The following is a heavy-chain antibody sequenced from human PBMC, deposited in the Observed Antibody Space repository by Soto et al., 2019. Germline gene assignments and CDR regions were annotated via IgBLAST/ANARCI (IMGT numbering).Heavy chain of an antibody. CDR1: GYSFTSYW. CDR2: IYPGDSDT. J-gene: IGHJ6*02. Sequence: PGESLKISCKGSGYSFTSYWIGWVRQMPGKGLEWMGIIYPGDSDTRYSPSFQGQVTISADKSISTAYLQWSSLKASDTAMYYCARSYCSGGSCYSNYYYYYGMDVWGQGTTVTVSS. V-gene: IGHV5-51*01. CDR3: ARSYCSGGSCYSNYYYYYGMDV. D-gene: IGHD2-15*01.